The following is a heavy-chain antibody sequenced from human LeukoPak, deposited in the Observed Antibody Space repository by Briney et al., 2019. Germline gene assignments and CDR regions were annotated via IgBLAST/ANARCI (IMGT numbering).Heavy chain of an antibody. D-gene: IGHD2-21*02. CDR1: GVSFDDYY. CDR3: TRMTAGHDY. Sequence: SETLSLTCAVSGVSFDDYYWSWVRQTPGKGLEWIGEINHSGYTNDSPSLKSRVTLSIDTSRKQFSLNLRSVTVADTGIYYCTRMTAGHDYWGQGTLATVSS. J-gene: IGHJ4*02. CDR2: INHSGYT. V-gene: IGHV4-34*01.